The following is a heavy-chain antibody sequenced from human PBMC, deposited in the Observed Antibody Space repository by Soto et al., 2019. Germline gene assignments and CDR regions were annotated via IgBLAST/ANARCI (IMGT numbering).Heavy chain of an antibody. D-gene: IGHD1-1*01. CDR2: ISWNSGSI. CDR3: AKDGVQLERRLVAELDY. CDR1: GFTFDDYA. Sequence: GGSLRLSCAASGFTFDDYAMHWVRQAPGKGLEWVSGISWNSGSIGCADSVKGRFTISRDNAKNSLYLQMNSLRAEDTALYYCAKDGVQLERRLVAELDYWGQGTLVTVSS. V-gene: IGHV3-9*01. J-gene: IGHJ4*02.